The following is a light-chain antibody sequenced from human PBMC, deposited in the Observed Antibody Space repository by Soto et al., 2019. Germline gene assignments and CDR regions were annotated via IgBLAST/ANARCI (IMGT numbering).Light chain of an antibody. V-gene: IGKV1-5*03. CDR2: EAS. Sequence: DIQMTQSPSTLSASVGDRVTITCRASQIINNCLAWYQQKPGKAPKLLIYEASSLLSGVQSRFSGSGSGTEFTLTISSLQPDDFADYYSQQYDSDSSTFGQGTKLDI. CDR3: QQYDSDSST. CDR1: QIINNC. J-gene: IGKJ2*01.